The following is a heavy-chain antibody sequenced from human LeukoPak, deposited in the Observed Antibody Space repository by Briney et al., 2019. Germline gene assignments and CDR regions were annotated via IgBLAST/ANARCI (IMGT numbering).Heavy chain of an antibody. CDR2: VSNDGSNQ. CDR1: GFTFTYYA. V-gene: IGHV3-30-3*01. D-gene: IGHD3-10*01. Sequence: GRSLRLSCAASGFTFTYYAMHWVRQAPGKGLEWVSVVSNDGSNQDYTDSVKGRFIISRDDSKSTVYLQMNSLRVDDTAMYYCARGPDPVVRGPRRAFDLWGQGTMVTVSS. J-gene: IGHJ3*01. CDR3: ARGPDPVVRGPRRAFDL.